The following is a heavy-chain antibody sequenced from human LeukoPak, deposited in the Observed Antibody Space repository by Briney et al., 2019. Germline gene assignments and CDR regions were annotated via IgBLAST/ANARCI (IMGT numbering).Heavy chain of an antibody. CDR1: GYTFIGNF. J-gene: IGHJ4*02. CDR3: VRVYSGYENFDY. Sequence: ASVKVSCKAAGYTFIGNFIHWVRQAPGQGLEWMGWINPNSGGTQYAERFQGRVTMTRDTSINTACMELSGLTSDDTVVYYCVRVYSGYENFDYWGQGTLVTVSS. CDR2: INPNSGGT. D-gene: IGHD5-12*01. V-gene: IGHV1-2*02.